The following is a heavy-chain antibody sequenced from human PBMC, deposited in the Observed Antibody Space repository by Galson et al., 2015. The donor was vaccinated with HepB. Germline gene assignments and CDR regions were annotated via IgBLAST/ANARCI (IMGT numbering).Heavy chain of an antibody. CDR3: AKAIAAAGSFPGGYYYGMDV. CDR1: GFTFSSYA. CDR2: ISGSGGST. V-gene: IGHV3-23*01. Sequence: SLRLSCAASGFTFSSYAMSRVRQAPGKGLEWVSAISGSGGSTYYADSVKGRFTISRDNSKNTLYLQMNSLRAEDTAVYYCAKAIAAAGSFPGGYYYGMDVWGQGTTVTVSS. J-gene: IGHJ6*02. D-gene: IGHD6-13*01.